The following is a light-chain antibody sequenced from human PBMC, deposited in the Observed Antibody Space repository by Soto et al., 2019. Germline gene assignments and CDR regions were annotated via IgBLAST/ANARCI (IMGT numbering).Light chain of an antibody. CDR3: QQSYNFPPT. Sequence: DIQMTQSPSSLSASVGDRVTITCRASENIRSNLNWYQQKPGKGPKLLIYAASTLQSGNPSRLSGSGSGTDFSFTISGLQPEDIATYYFQQSYNFPPTFGLGTKVEI. V-gene: IGKV1-39*01. CDR1: ENIRSN. J-gene: IGKJ1*01. CDR2: AAS.